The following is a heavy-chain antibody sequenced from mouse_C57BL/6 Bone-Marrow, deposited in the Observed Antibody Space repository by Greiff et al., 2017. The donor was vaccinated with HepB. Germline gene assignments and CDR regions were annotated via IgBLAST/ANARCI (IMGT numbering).Heavy chain of an antibody. J-gene: IGHJ2*01. CDR1: GYTFTSYN. CDR2: IYPGNGDT. D-gene: IGHD1-1*01. Sequence: LQESGAELVRPGASVKMSCKASGYTFTSYNMHWVKQTPRQGLEWIGAIYPGNGDTSYNQKFKGKATLTVDKSSSTAYMQLSSLTSEDSAVYFCASGDYGSSGGYFDYWGQGTTLTVSS. V-gene: IGHV1-12*01. CDR3: ASGDYGSSGGYFDY.